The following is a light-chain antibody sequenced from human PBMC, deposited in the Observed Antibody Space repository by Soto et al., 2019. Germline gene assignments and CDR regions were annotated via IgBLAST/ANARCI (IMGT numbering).Light chain of an antibody. CDR3: QHYISSPWTFGQWT. V-gene: IGKV3-20*01. J-gene: IGKJ1*01. CDR2: GTS. CDR1: QTGSSKY. Sequence: PGERATLSCRASQTGSSKYLAWYKQKPGQAPRLLIYGTSTRATGVPDRFSGSGSGTDFTLTINRLAPEDSAIYFCQHYISSPWTFGQWTFGQGTKVEIK.